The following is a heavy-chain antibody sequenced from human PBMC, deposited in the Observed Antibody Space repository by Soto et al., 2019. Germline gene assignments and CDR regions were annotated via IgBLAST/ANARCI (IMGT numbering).Heavy chain of an antibody. CDR1: GFTFGNNW. Sequence: GGSLRLSYAASGFTFGNNWMSWVRQAPGKGLEWVANIKRDGSEKYYVDSVKGRFAISRENAKNTLYLQMNSLRADDTAVYYCASLEWESSGYADYWGQGTLVTVSS. CDR2: IKRDGSEK. CDR3: ASLEWESSGYADY. V-gene: IGHV3-7*03. D-gene: IGHD3-3*01. J-gene: IGHJ4*02.